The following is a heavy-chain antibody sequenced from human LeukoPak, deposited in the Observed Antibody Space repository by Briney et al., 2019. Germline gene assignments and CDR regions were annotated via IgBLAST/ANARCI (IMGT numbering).Heavy chain of an antibody. CDR1: GGSISSYY. Sequence: SETLSLTCTVSGGSISSYYWSWIRQPPGKGLEWIGYIYYSGSTNYNPSLKSRVTISVDTSKNQFSLKLSSVTAADTAVYYCAREGQWLPGFDYWGLGTLVTVSS. CDR2: IYYSGST. J-gene: IGHJ4*02. V-gene: IGHV4-59*01. D-gene: IGHD6-19*01. CDR3: AREGQWLPGFDY.